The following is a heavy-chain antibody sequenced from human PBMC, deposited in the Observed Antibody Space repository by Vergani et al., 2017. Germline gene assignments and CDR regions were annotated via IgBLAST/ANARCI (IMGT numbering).Heavy chain of an antibody. CDR2: FDPEDGET. J-gene: IGHJ6*02. CDR1: GYTLTELS. V-gene: IGHV1-24*01. D-gene: IGHD6-13*01. CDR3: ATGGVEQQLVPNRYGMDV. Sequence: QVQLVQSGAEVKKPGASVKVSCKVSGYTLTELSMHWVRQAPGKGLEWMGGFDPEDGETIYAQKFQGRVTMTEETATDKAYMELSSLRSEDTAVYYCATGGVEQQLVPNRYGMDVWGQGTTVTVSS.